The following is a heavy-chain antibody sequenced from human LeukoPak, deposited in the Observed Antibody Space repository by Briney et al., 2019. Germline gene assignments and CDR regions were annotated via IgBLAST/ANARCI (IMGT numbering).Heavy chain of an antibody. J-gene: IGHJ4*02. V-gene: IGHV3-66*01. D-gene: IGHD5-18*01. CDR1: GFTFSSYA. Sequence: GGSLRLSCGASGFTFSSYAMSWVRQAPGKGLEWVSVIYSGGSTYYADSVKGRFTISRDNSKNTLYLQMNSLRAEDTAVYYCAREYNYGFARYFDYWGQGTLVTVSS. CDR3: AREYNYGFARYFDY. CDR2: IYSGGST.